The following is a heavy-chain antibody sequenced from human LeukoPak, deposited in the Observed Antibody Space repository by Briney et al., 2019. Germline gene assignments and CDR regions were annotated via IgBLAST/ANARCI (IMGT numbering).Heavy chain of an antibody. V-gene: IGHV3-30*02. CDR3: AKHRVGPLEWLSSFDY. D-gene: IGHD3-3*01. J-gene: IGHJ4*02. CDR2: IRYDGSNK. Sequence: GGSLRLSCAASGFTFSSYGMHWVRQAPGKGLEWVAFIRYDGSNKYYADSVKGRFTISRDNSKNTLYLQMNSLRVEDTAVYYCAKHRVGPLEWLSSFDYWGQGTLVTVSS. CDR1: GFTFSSYG.